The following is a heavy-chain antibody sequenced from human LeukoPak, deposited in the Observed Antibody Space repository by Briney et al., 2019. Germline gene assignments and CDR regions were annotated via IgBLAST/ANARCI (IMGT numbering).Heavy chain of an antibody. CDR1: GGTFSSYG. J-gene: IGHJ4*02. V-gene: IGHV1-69*13. CDR2: IIPLFGTT. D-gene: IGHD6-6*01. CDR3: ASPYLFEYSSSGEYDY. Sequence: SVKVSCKASGGTFSSYGISWVRQAPGQGLEWMGGIIPLFGTTNFAQKFQGRVTIIADESTGTGCMELSSLRSEDTAVYYCASPYLFEYSSSGEYDYWGQGTLVTVSS.